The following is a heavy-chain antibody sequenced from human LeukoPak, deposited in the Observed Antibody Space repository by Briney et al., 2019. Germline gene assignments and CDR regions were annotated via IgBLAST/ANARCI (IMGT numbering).Heavy chain of an antibody. J-gene: IGHJ4*02. CDR2: IWYDGSNK. D-gene: IGHD6-13*01. CDR3: ARDSHSSSWSPYYFDY. CDR1: GFTLSSYG. V-gene: IGHV3-33*01. Sequence: GGSLRLSCAASGFTLSSYGMHWVRQAPGKGLEWAAVIWYDGSNKYYADSVKGRFTISRDNSKNTLYLQMNSLRAEDTAVYYCARDSHSSSWSPYYFDYWGQGTLVTVSS.